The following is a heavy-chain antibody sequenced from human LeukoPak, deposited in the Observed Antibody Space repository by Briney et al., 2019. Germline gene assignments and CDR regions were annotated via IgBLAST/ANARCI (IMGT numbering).Heavy chain of an antibody. J-gene: IGHJ3*02. V-gene: IGHV4-59*01. CDR2: IYYSGST. CDR3: ARGLEWLGNAFDI. Sequence: PSETLSLTCTVSGGSISSYYWSWIRQPPGKGLAWIGYIYYSGSTNYNPSLKSRVTISVDTSKNQFSLKLSSVTAADTAVYYCARGLEWLGNAFDIWGQGTMVTVSS. CDR1: GGSISSYY. D-gene: IGHD3-3*01.